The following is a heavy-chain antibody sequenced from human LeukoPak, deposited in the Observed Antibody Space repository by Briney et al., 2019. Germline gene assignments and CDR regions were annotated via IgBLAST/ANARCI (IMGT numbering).Heavy chain of an antibody. Sequence: GGSLRLSCAASGFTFSSYGMSWVRQAPGKGLEWVSAISGSGGSTYYADSVKGRFTISRDNSKNTLYLQMNSLRAEDTAVYYCARAVRDSSGYYSSYYYYYMDVWGKGTTVTISS. D-gene: IGHD3-22*01. CDR1: GFTFSSYG. CDR2: ISGSGGST. J-gene: IGHJ6*03. CDR3: ARAVRDSSGYYSSYYYYYMDV. V-gene: IGHV3-23*01.